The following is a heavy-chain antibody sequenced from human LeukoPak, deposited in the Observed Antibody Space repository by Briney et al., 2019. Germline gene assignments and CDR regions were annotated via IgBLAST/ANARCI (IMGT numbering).Heavy chain of an antibody. V-gene: IGHV3-33*05. CDR1: GFTFSSCG. Sequence: PGRSLRLSCAASGFTFSSCGMHWVRQAPGKGLEWVAVISYDGSNKYYAGSVKGRFTISRDNSQSTLYLQMNSLRAEDTAVYYCARVCPGSNYVDFDYWGQGTLVTVSS. J-gene: IGHJ4*02. CDR3: ARVCPGSNYVDFDY. D-gene: IGHD4-11*01. CDR2: ISYDGSNK.